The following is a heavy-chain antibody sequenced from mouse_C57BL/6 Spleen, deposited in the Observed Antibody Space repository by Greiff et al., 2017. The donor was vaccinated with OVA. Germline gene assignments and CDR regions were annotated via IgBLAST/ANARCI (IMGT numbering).Heavy chain of an antibody. CDR3: ARPYDYGGFAY. J-gene: IGHJ3*01. D-gene: IGHD2-4*01. V-gene: IGHV5-12*01. CDR1: GFTFSDYY. CDR2: ISNGGGST. Sequence: VKLMESGGGLVQPGGSLKLSCAASGFTFSDYYMYWVRQTPEKRLEWVAYISNGGGSTYYPDTVKGRFTISRDNAKNTLYLQMSRLKSEDTAMYYCARPYDYGGFAYWGQGTLVTVSA.